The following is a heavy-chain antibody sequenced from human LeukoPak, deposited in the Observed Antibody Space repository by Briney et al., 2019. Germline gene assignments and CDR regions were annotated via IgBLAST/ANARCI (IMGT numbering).Heavy chain of an antibody. CDR1: GFTFSSYA. Sequence: PGRSLRLSCAASGFTFSSYAMHWVRQAPGKGLEWLAVISYDGSNKYYADSVKGRFTISRDNSKNTLYLQMNSLRAEDTAVYYCARRGIYCSSTSCYEQGLNYWGQGTLVTVSS. D-gene: IGHD2-2*01. V-gene: IGHV3-30*04. CDR2: ISYDGSNK. J-gene: IGHJ4*02. CDR3: ARRGIYCSSTSCYEQGLNY.